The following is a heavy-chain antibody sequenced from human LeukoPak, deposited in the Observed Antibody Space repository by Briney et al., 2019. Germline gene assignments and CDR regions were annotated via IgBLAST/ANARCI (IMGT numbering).Heavy chain of an antibody. Sequence: ASVKVSCKASGYTFTSYYMHWVRQAPGQGLEWMEIINPSGGSTSYVQKFQGRVTMTRDTSTSTVYMELSSLRSEDTAVYYCARSSRSTVTTGYWGQGTLVTVSS. CDR1: GYTFTSYY. D-gene: IGHD4-17*01. CDR3: ARSSRSTVTTGY. V-gene: IGHV1-46*01. CDR2: INPSGGST. J-gene: IGHJ4*02.